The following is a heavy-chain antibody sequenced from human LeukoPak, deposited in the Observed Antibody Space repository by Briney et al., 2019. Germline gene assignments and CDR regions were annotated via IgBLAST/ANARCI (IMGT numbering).Heavy chain of an antibody. D-gene: IGHD3-3*01. J-gene: IGHJ4*02. CDR2: ISGSGGST. CDR3: AKDPSLITIFGVDFDY. V-gene: IGHV3-23*01. CDR1: GFTVSTNY. Sequence: GGSLRLSCAASGFTVSTNYMSWVRQAPGKGLEWVSAISGSGGSTYYADSVKGRFTISRDNSKNTLYLQMNSLRAEDTAVYYCAKDPSLITIFGVDFDYWGQGTLVTVSS.